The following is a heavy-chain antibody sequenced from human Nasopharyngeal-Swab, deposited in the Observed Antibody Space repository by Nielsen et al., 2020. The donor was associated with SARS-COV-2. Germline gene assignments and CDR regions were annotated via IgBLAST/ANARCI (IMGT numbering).Heavy chain of an antibody. CDR2: ISSSSSYI. D-gene: IGHD5-24*01. Sequence: GALRLSCAASGFTFSSYSMNWVRQAPGKGLEWVSSISSSSSYIYYADSVKGRFTISRDNSKNTLYLQMNSLRAEDTAVYYCARDPRGLIGDYFDYWGQGTLVTVSS. J-gene: IGHJ4*02. CDR3: ARDPRGLIGDYFDY. CDR1: GFTFSSYS. V-gene: IGHV3-21*01.